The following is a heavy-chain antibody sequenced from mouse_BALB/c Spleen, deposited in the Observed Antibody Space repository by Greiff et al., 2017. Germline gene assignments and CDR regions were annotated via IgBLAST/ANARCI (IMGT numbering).Heavy chain of an antibody. CDR1: GFSLTSYG. CDR3: ARHLNGYYAMDY. CDR2: IWSDGST. Sequence: VHLVESGPDLVAPSQSLSITCTVSGFSLTSYGVHWVRQPPGKGLEWLVVIWSDGSTTYNSALKSRLSISKDNSKSQVFLKMNSLQTDDTAMYYCARHLNGYYAMDYWGQGTSVTVSS. J-gene: IGHJ4*01. V-gene: IGHV2-6-2*01.